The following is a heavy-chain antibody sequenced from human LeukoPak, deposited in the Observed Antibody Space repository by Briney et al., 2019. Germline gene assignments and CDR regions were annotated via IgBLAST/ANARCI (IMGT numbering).Heavy chain of an antibody. Sequence: ASVKVSCKASGYTFTSYAMHWVRQAPGQRLEWMGWINAGNGNTKYSQKFQGRVTITRDTSASTAYMELSSLRSEDTAVYYCARDHLIYRSGWYTFDYWGQGTLVTVSS. V-gene: IGHV1-3*01. CDR2: INAGNGNT. CDR1: GYTFTSYA. D-gene: IGHD6-19*01. CDR3: ARDHLIYRSGWYTFDY. J-gene: IGHJ4*02.